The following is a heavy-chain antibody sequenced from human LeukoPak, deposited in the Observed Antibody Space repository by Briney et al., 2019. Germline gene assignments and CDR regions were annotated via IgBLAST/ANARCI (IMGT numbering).Heavy chain of an antibody. Sequence: ASMKVSCKASGYTFTSYDINWVRQAPGQGLEWMGIINPSGGSTSYAQKFQGRVTMTRDTSTSTVYMELSSLRSEDTAVYYCARRIDRGWGSMFDPWGQGTLVTVSS. J-gene: IGHJ5*02. CDR3: ARRIDRGWGSMFDP. CDR1: GYTFTSYD. V-gene: IGHV1-46*01. CDR2: INPSGGST. D-gene: IGHD3-16*01.